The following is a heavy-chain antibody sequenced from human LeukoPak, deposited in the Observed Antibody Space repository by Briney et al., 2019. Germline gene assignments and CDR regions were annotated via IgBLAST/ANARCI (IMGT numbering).Heavy chain of an antibody. V-gene: IGHV3-23*01. CDR1: GFTFSHYA. Sequence: GGSLRLSCAVSGFTFSHYAMSWVRQAPGKGLEWVSAISGSDDSTYYADFVKGRFTLSRDNSKNTLYLQMNSPRAEDTALYYCAKRIHTSSWYAAFDSWGQGTLVAVSS. D-gene: IGHD6-13*01. J-gene: IGHJ4*02. CDR3: AKRIHTSSWYAAFDS. CDR2: ISGSDDST.